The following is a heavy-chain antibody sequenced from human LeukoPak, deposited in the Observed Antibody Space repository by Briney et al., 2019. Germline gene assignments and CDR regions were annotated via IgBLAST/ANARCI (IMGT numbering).Heavy chain of an antibody. CDR1: DYSISSAYY. CDR2: ISRGGNT. Sequence: SETLSLTCTVSDYSISSAYYWGWIRQPPGKGLECVGGISRGGNTYYNPSLKSRVTISIDTSKNQFSLKLTSVTAADTAVYYCARPDQRGYAYGYSAFDIWGQGTMVTVSS. CDR3: ARPDQRGYAYGYSAFDI. V-gene: IGHV4-38-2*02. J-gene: IGHJ3*02. D-gene: IGHD5-18*01.